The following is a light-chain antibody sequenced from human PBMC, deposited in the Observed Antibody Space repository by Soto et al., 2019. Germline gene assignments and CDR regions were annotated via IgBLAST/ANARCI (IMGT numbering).Light chain of an antibody. V-gene: IGLV7-46*01. CDR1: TGPVTVGHY. CDR2: DTT. CDR3: LLTYSGARV. Sequence: VVTQEPSLTVSPGGTVTLTCGSHTGPVTVGHYPYWLQKKPGQAPRTLIYDTTNKHSLTPGRFSGSLLGGKAALTLSGAQPEDDAEYYCLLTYSGARVFGGGTQLTVL. J-gene: IGLJ3*02.